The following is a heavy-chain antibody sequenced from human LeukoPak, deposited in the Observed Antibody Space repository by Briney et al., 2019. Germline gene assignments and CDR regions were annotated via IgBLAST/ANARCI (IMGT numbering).Heavy chain of an antibody. V-gene: IGHV4-4*07. CDR3: ARGTYFSDTYYFDY. CDR2: IYASGTT. D-gene: IGHD3-22*01. CDR1: GGSISSDS. J-gene: IGHJ4*02. Sequence: SETLSLTCTVSGGSISSDSWNWIRQPAGKGLEWIWRIYASGTTNYNPSLKSRVTMSIDTSKSQFSLQLASVTAADTAVYYCARGTYFSDTYYFDYWGQGTLVTVSS.